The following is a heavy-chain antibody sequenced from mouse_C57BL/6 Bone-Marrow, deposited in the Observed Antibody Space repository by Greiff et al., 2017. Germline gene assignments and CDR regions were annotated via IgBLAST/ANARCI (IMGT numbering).Heavy chain of an antibody. CDR1: GYTFTDYN. CDR2: INPNNGGT. J-gene: IGHJ3*01. D-gene: IGHD1-1*01. CDR3: ASYYGPYQGFAY. Sequence: EVQLQQSGPELVKPGASVKMSCKASGYTFTDYNMHWVKQSHGKSLEWIGYINPNNGGTSYNQKFKGKATLTVNKSSSTAYMELRSLTSEDSAVYYCASYYGPYQGFAYWGQGTLVTVSA. V-gene: IGHV1-22*01.